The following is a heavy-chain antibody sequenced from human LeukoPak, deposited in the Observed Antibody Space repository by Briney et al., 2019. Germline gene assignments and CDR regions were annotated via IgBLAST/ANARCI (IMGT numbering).Heavy chain of an antibody. CDR3: ARTDPLIFTRKAFDI. CDR1: GYTFTSYA. CDR2: INAGNGNT. D-gene: IGHD3-3*01. V-gene: IGHV1-3*01. Sequence: ASVKVSCKASGYTFTSYAMHWVRQAPGQRLEWMGWINAGNGNTKYSQKFQGRVTITRDTSASTAYMELSSLRSEDTAVYYCARTDPLIFTRKAFDIWGQGTMVTVSS. J-gene: IGHJ3*02.